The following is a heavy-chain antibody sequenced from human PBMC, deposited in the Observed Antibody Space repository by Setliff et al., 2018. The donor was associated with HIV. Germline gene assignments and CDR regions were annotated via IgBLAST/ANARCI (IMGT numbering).Heavy chain of an antibody. V-gene: IGHV3-7*01. J-gene: IGHJ4*02. D-gene: IGHD3-3*01. CDR1: GFTFSTYW. Sequence: GGSLRLSCAASGFTFSTYWMTWVRQAPGKGLEWVANIKQDGSEIYYVDPVKGRFTISRDNAEDSLYLQMNSLRAEDTAVYYCARWGDTPTFYNFWSGYYFDYWGQGALVTVSS. CDR3: ARWGDTPTFYNFWSGYYFDY. CDR2: IKQDGSEI.